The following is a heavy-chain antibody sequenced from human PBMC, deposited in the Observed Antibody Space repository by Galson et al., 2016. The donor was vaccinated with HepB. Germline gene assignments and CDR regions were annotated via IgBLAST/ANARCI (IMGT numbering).Heavy chain of an antibody. D-gene: IGHD3-10*01. J-gene: IGHJ4*02. CDR3: AKRPSGESLAAFDY. CDR2: ISAGGGST. V-gene: IGHV3-23*01. Sequence: SLRLSCAASGFFFGRYAMSWVRQAPGMGLQWVSTISAGGGSTNYADSVKGRFTISRDNSKDTLYLLMNSLRAEDPAIYYCAKRPSGESLAAFDYWGQGTLVTVSS. CDR1: GFFFGRYA.